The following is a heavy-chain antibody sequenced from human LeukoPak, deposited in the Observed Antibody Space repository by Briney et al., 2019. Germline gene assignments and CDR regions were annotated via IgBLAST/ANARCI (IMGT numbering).Heavy chain of an antibody. J-gene: IGHJ4*02. CDR1: GYTFTSYG. CDR2: ISAYNGNT. CDR3: ATRIAVAGTDY. V-gene: IGHV1-18*01. D-gene: IGHD6-19*01. Sequence: GASVKVSCKASGYTFTSYGICWVRQAPGQGLEWMGWISAYNGNTNYAQKLQGRVTMTTDTSTSTAYMELRSLRSDDTAVYYCATRIAVAGTDYWGQGILVTVSS.